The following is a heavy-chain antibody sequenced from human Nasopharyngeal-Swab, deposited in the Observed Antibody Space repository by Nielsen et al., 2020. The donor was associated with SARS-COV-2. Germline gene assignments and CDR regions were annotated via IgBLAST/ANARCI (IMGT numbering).Heavy chain of an antibody. CDR2: INTSSSTR. CDR3: VREFEATGATYLDY. V-gene: IGHV3-48*02. J-gene: IGHJ4*02. Sequence: GESLKISCAASGFAFPDYSLDLVRQAPGKGLEWVSYINTSSSTRYYADSVKGRFTVSRDNAKNSLYLQMSSLRDDDTAVYYCVREFEATGATYLDYWGLGTLVTVSS. D-gene: IGHD1-26*01. CDR1: GFAFPDYS.